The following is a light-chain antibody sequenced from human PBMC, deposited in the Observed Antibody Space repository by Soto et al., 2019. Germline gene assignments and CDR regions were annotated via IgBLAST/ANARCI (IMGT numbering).Light chain of an antibody. Sequence: QSALTQPRSVSGSPGQSVTISCTGTSSDVGGYNYVSWYQQHPGKAPKLMIYDVSKRPSGVPDRFSGSKSGNTASLTISGLQAGDEADYCCCSYAGSYTHYVFGTGTKVTVL. CDR3: CSYAGSYTHYV. CDR2: DVS. CDR1: SSDVGGYNY. J-gene: IGLJ1*01. V-gene: IGLV2-11*01.